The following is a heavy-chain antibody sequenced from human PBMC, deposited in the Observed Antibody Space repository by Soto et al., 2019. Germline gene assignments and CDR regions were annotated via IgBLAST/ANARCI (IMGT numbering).Heavy chain of an antibody. D-gene: IGHD6-19*01. CDR2: ISGRGDNT. CDR1: GFTFSSYA. Sequence: PGGSLRLSCAASGFTFSSYAMSWVRQAPGKGLEWVSAISGRGDNTYYADSVQGRFAISRDNSKNTLYLQMNSLRAEDTAVYYCAKEQSISGPTWFDPWGQGTLVTVSS. CDR3: AKEQSISGPTWFDP. J-gene: IGHJ5*02. V-gene: IGHV3-23*01.